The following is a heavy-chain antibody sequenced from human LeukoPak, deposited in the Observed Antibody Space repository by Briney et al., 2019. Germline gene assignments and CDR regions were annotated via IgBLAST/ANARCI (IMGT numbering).Heavy chain of an antibody. J-gene: IGHJ6*03. V-gene: IGHV4-34*01. CDR2: INHGGST. Sequence: SETLSLTCAVYGGSFSGYYWSWIRQPPGKGLEWIGEINHGGSTNYNPSLKSRVTISVDTSKNQFSLKLSSVTAADTAVYYCARAGPQYDFWSGYYPNYYYYYMDVWGKGTTVTVSS. D-gene: IGHD3-3*01. CDR1: GGSFSGYY. CDR3: ARAGPQYDFWSGYYPNYYYYYMDV.